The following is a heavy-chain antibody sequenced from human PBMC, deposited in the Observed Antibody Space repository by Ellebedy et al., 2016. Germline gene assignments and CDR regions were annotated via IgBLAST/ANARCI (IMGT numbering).Heavy chain of an antibody. V-gene: IGHV3-23*01. CDR2: ISGDGDTT. CDR3: YYGHYSGS. CDR1: GFTFRNFF. Sequence: GESLKISXTASGFTFRNFFMSWVRQAPGGGLEWISTISGDGDTTFSADSVKGRFTTSRDNSRNTLYLQMDSLRAADTAVYYCYYGHYSGSWGQGTLVTVSS. J-gene: IGHJ4*02. D-gene: IGHD4-17*01.